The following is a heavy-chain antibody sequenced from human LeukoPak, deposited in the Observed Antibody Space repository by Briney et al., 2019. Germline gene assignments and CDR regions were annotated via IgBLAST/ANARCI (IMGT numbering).Heavy chain of an antibody. CDR1: GFTFDDYA. D-gene: IGHD6-6*01. CDR2: ISWNSGSI. V-gene: IGHV3-9*01. J-gene: IGHJ4*02. Sequence: QTGGSLRLSCAASGFTFDDYAMHWVRQAPGKGLEWVSGISWNSGSIGYADSVKGRFTISRDNAKNSLYLQMNSLRAEDTALYYCAKVASNWGQGTLVTVSS. CDR3: AKVASN.